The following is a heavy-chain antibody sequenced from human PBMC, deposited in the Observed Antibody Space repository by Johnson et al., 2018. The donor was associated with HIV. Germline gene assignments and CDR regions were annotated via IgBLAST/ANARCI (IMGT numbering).Heavy chain of an antibody. CDR2: MWYDGSNK. CDR3: ATAARLFDAFDI. CDR1: GFTFSTYG. Sequence: QMHLVESGGGVVQPGRSLRLSCAASGFTFSTYGMHWVRQAPGKGLEWVAVMWYDGSNKYYADSVKGRFTISRDNSKNTLYLQMNSLRAEDTAVYYCATAARLFDAFDIWGQGTMVTVSS. J-gene: IGHJ3*02. D-gene: IGHD6-6*01. V-gene: IGHV3-33*01.